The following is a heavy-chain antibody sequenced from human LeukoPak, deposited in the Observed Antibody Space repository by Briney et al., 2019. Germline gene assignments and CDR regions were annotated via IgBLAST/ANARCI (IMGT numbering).Heavy chain of an antibody. J-gene: IGHJ3*02. D-gene: IGHD2-2*01. Sequence: GGSLRLSCAASGFTFDDYAMHWVRQAPGKGLEWVSGISWNSGSIGYADSVKGRFTISRDNAKNSLYLQMNSLRAEDTALYYCAKDIFDRGYCSSTSCLERAFDIWGQGTMVAVSS. CDR2: ISWNSGSI. V-gene: IGHV3-9*01. CDR1: GFTFDDYA. CDR3: AKDIFDRGYCSSTSCLERAFDI.